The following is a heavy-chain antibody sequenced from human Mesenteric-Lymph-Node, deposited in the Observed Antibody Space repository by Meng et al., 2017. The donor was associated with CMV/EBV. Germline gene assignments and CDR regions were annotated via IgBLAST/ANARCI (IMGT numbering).Heavy chain of an antibody. CDR3: ARRSLGSGWFIDY. D-gene: IGHD6-19*01. Sequence: CIVSGGSISPYYWSWLRQPPGKGLEWIGHIYYNGITKYNPSLKSRVAISIDTSNNQFSLKLTSVTAADTAVFYCARRSLGSGWFIDYWGQGTLVTVSS. CDR1: GGSISPYY. J-gene: IGHJ4*02. CDR2: IYYNGIT. V-gene: IGHV4-59*08.